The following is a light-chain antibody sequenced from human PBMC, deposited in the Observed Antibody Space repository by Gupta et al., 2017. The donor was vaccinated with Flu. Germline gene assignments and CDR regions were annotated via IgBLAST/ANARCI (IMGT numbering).Light chain of an antibody. CDR2: GAY. CDR3: QQYVTSPPGVT. CDR1: QSVSNNY. V-gene: IGKV3-20*01. J-gene: IGKJ3*01. Sequence: LSLSPGETATLSCRASQSVSNNYLAWYQQKPGQAPRLLIYGAYHRAAGIPDRFSGSGAGTDFILTISRCEPEDFAVYYCQQYVTSPPGVTFGPGTKVDVK.